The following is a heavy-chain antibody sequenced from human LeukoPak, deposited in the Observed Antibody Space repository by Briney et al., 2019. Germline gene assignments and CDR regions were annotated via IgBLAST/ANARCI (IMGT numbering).Heavy chain of an antibody. CDR1: GFTFSNYG. Sequence: GGSLRLSCIASGFTFSNYGMSWVRQAPGKGLEWVSGLSDAGIRIFYSDSVRGRFTVSRDNSKNTLYLQMDSLRAEDTAVYYCANTHCDSSPIVWNFWGQGTLVTVSP. D-gene: IGHD6-6*01. V-gene: IGHV3-23*01. CDR2: LSDAGIRI. CDR3: ANTHCDSSPIVWNF. J-gene: IGHJ4*02.